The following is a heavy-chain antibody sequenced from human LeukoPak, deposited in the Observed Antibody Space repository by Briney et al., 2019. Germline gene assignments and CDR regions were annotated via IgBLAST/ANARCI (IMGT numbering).Heavy chain of an antibody. V-gene: IGHV3-7*05. CDR2: IKQDGSEK. CDR1: GFTFSSYW. D-gene: IGHD6-13*01. CDR3: ARDMEGGQHDY. Sequence: GGSLRLSCAASGFTFSSYWMSWVRQAPGKGLEWVANIKQDGSEKYYADSVKGRFTISRDNAKNSLYLQMNSLRAEDTAVYYCARDMEGGQHDYWGQGTLVTVSS. J-gene: IGHJ4*02.